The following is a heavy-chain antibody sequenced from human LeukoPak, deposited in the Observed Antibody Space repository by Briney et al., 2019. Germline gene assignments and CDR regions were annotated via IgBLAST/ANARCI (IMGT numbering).Heavy chain of an antibody. CDR2: ISSSSSTI. V-gene: IGHV3-48*01. J-gene: IGHJ4*02. D-gene: IGHD6-19*01. CDR3: ASWGNGGWYHY. CDR1: GFTFSSYS. Sequence: GGSLRLSCAASGFTFSSYSMNWVRQAPGKGLEWVSYISSSSSTIYYADSVKGRFTISRDNAKNSLYLQMNSLRAEDTAVYYCASWGNGGWYHYWGQGTLVTVSS.